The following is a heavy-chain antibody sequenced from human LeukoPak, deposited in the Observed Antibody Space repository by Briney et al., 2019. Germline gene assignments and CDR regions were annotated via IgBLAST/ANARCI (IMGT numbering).Heavy chain of an antibody. J-gene: IGHJ3*02. CDR2: ISSSGSTI. CDR1: GFTFSSYE. CDR3: ASPFNDILTGSDAFDI. D-gene: IGHD3-9*01. V-gene: IGHV3-48*03. Sequence: LSGGSLRLSCAASGFTFSSYEMNWVRQAPGKGLEWVSYISSSGSTIYYADSVKGRFTISRDNAKNSLYLQMNSLRAEDMAVYYCASPFNDILTGSDAFDIWGQGTMVTVSS.